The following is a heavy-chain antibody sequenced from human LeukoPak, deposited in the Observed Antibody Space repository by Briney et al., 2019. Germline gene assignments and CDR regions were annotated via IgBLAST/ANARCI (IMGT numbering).Heavy chain of an antibody. CDR1: GFTFSTHS. CDR3: ARPATGYCSSAGCHWDS. Sequence: GGSLRLFCSASGFTFSTHSMYWVRQAPGKGLEWVSPISASSNFIHYAESVRGRFTISRDNAKNSLYLQMNSLGAQDTAVYYCARPATGYCSSAGCHWDSWGQGTLVTVSS. D-gene: IGHD2-2*01. V-gene: IGHV3-21*01. CDR2: ISASSNFI. J-gene: IGHJ4*02.